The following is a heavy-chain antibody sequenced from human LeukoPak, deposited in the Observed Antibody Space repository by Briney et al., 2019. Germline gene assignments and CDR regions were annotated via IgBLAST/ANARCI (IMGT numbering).Heavy chain of an antibody. D-gene: IGHD3-22*01. J-gene: IGHJ3*02. CDR3: ARSLVVDPTYGAFDI. CDR2: ISSRGTHM. Sequence: PGGSLRLSCAASGFSFSDYSLSWVRQAPGKGLEWVSFISSRGTHMYYLDSVKGRFTISRDNAKASLYLHMNSLRVEDTALYYCARSLVVDPTYGAFDIWGQGIMVTVLS. CDR1: GFSFSDYS. V-gene: IGHV3-21*04.